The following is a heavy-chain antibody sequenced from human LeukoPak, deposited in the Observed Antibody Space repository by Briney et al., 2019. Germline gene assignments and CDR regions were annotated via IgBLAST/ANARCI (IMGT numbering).Heavy chain of an antibody. CDR2: IKSKTDGGTA. CDR1: GFTFSNAW. V-gene: IGHV3-15*01. D-gene: IGHD5-12*01. CDR3: TTGWIGTDFDY. Sequence: GGSLRLSCAASGFTFSNAWMSWVRQAPGKGLEWVGRIKSKTDGGTADYPAPVKGRFTISRDDSKNTLYLQMNSLKTEDTAVYYCTTGWIGTDFDYWGQGTLVTVSS. J-gene: IGHJ4*02.